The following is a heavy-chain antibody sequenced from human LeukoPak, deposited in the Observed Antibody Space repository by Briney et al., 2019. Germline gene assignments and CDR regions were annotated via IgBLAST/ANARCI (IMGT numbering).Heavy chain of an antibody. J-gene: IGHJ4*02. Sequence: SETLSLTCTVSGGSISNYYWTWIRQPAGKGLEWIGRIYSSGSTNYNSSLKSRVIMSVDTSKNQFSLSLTSVTAADTAVYYCARDSAERAWDYWGQGTLVTVSS. CDR3: ARDSAERAWDY. V-gene: IGHV4-4*07. CDR1: GGSISNYY. D-gene: IGHD6-25*01. CDR2: IYSSGST.